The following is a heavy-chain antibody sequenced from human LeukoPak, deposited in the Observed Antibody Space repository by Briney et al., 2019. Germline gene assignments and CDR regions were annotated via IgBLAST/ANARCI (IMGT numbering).Heavy chain of an antibody. CDR1: GFTFSGYY. V-gene: IGHV3-11*01. Sequence: PGGSLRLSCAASGFTFSGYYMSWIRQAPGKGLEWVSYISSGTTIYYADSVKGRFTISRDNAKNSLYLQMNSLRAEDTAVYYCARDSRGQYVTGNYFPHYYYGMDVWGQGTTVIVSS. CDR3: ARDSRGQYVTGNYFPHYYYGMDV. CDR2: ISSGTTI. J-gene: IGHJ6*02. D-gene: IGHD2/OR15-2a*01.